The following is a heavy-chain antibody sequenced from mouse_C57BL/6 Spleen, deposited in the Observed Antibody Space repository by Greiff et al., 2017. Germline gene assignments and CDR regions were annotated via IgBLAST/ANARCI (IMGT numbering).Heavy chain of an antibody. Sequence: QVQLQQSGAELVKPGASVKLSCKASGYTFTEYTIHWVKQRSGQGLEWIGWFYPGSGSIKYNEKFKDKATLTAAKSSSTVYMELRRLTAEDSAVYFCARYDYGSSYDYFDYWGQGTTLTVSS. CDR1: GYTFTEYT. J-gene: IGHJ2*01. CDR3: ARYDYGSSYDYFDY. CDR2: FYPGSGSI. D-gene: IGHD1-1*01. V-gene: IGHV1-62-2*01.